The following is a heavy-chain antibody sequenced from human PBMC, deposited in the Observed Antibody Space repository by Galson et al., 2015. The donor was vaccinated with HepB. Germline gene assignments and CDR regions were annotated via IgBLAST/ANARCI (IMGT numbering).Heavy chain of an antibody. J-gene: IGHJ6*02. Sequence: SVKVSCKASGGTFSSYAISWVRQAPGQGLEWMGGIIPIFGTANYAQKFQGRVTITADESTSTAYMELSSLRSEDTAVYYCARDGPYYDILTGQGSPIGGHYYYGMDVWGQGTTVTVSS. D-gene: IGHD3-9*01. CDR1: GGTFSSYA. V-gene: IGHV1-69*13. CDR3: ARDGPYYDILTGQGSPIGGHYYYGMDV. CDR2: IIPIFGTA.